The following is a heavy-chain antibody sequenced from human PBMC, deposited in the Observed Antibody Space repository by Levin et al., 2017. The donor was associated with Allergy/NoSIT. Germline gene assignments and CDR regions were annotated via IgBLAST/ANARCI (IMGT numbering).Heavy chain of an antibody. D-gene: IGHD6-19*01. CDR1: GFSFSSHS. CDR2: ISNSATFT. CDR3: ARAVAGIWDAFDI. V-gene: IGHV3-21*01. Sequence: GGSLRLSCAATGFSFSSHSMNWVRQAPGKGLEWVSLISNSATFTNYADSVKGRFTVSRDNANISFHLQMNSLRVEDTAVYYCARAVAGIWDAFDIWGQGTMVTVSS. J-gene: IGHJ3*02.